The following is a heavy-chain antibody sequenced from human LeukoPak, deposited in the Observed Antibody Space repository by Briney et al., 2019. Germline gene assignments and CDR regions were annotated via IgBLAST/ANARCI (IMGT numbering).Heavy chain of an antibody. Sequence: GSLRLSCAASGFTFSSYAMSWVRQSPGKGLEWIGEVYHSGDANYNPSLKSRVTMSVDKSKNQFSLKVTSVTAADTAVYYCARLGAATGTVYNLFDYWGQGTLVTVSS. CDR2: VYHSGDA. D-gene: IGHD6-13*01. CDR1: GFTFSSYAM. CDR3: ARLGAATGTVYNLFDY. J-gene: IGHJ4*02. V-gene: IGHV4-4*02.